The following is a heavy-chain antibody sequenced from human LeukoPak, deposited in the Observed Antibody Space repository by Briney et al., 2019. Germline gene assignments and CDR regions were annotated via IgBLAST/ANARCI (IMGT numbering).Heavy chain of an antibody. CDR2: ISSSTSYI. D-gene: IGHD4-17*01. V-gene: IGHV3-21*01. CDR3: ARAGGSTVSHSDY. CDR1: GFTFSSYS. J-gene: IGHJ4*02. Sequence: GGSLRLSCAASGFTFSSYSMNWIRQAPGKGLEWVSSISSSTSYIYYADSVKGRFTISKDNAKNSLYLQMNSLRAEDTAVYYCARAGGSTVSHSDYWGQGTLVTASS.